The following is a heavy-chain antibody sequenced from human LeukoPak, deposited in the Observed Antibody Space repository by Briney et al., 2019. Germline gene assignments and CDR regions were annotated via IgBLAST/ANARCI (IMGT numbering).Heavy chain of an antibody. V-gene: IGHV3-48*01. CDR2: ISSGSGTV. J-gene: IGHJ5*02. D-gene: IGHD3-9*01. CDR1: GFTFSSYS. CDR3: AKDTRYFDWLPPNWFDP. Sequence: PGGSLRLSCAASGFTFSSYSMNWVRLAPGKGLEWVSYISSGSGTVYYADSVKGRFTISRDNSKNTLYLQMNSLRAEDTAVYYCAKDTRYFDWLPPNWFDPWGQGTLVTVSS.